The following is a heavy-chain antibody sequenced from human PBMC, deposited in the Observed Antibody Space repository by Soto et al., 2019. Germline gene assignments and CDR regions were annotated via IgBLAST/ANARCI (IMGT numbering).Heavy chain of an antibody. Sequence: QVQLVESGGGVVQPGRSLRLSCAASGFTFSSYGMHWVRQAPGKGLEWVAVIWYDGSNKYYADSVKGRFTISRDNSKNTLYLQMNSLRAEDTAVYYCARDLGIAARPAFGYWGQGTLVTVSS. D-gene: IGHD6-6*01. CDR3: ARDLGIAARPAFGY. CDR1: GFTFSSYG. V-gene: IGHV3-33*01. CDR2: IWYDGSNK. J-gene: IGHJ4*02.